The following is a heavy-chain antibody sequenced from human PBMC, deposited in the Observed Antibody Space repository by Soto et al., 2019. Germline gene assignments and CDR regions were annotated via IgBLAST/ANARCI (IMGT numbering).Heavy chain of an antibody. D-gene: IGHD3-9*01. J-gene: IGHJ4*02. CDR2: IYSADNT. Sequence: PGGSLRRACAGSLFSVSSNYMSWVRQAPGKGLEWVSVIYSADNTYYADSVKGRFTISRDSSKNTLYLQMNSLSVDDTAVYYCAGVTGTWYLDLWGQGTLVTVSS. CDR1: LFSVSSNY. CDR3: AGVTGTWYLDL. V-gene: IGHV3-53*01.